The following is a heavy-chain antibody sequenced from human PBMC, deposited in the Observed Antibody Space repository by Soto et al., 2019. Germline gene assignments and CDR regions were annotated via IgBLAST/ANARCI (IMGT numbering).Heavy chain of an antibody. CDR1: GFTFSSHA. CDR3: AGDPGYSGFDFDY. Sequence: VGSLRLSCAASGFTFSSHAMHWVRQAPGKGLEWVAVIWYDGSKKYYGDSVKGRFTVARDDSKSTLSLQMNSLRVEDTAVYYCAGDPGYSGFDFDYWGQGTLVTVSS. D-gene: IGHD5-12*01. J-gene: IGHJ4*02. V-gene: IGHV3-33*01. CDR2: IWYDGSKK.